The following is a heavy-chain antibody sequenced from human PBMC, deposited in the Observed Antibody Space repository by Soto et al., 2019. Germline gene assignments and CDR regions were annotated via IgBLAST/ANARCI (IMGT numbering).Heavy chain of an antibody. CDR1: GGSISSSHW. V-gene: IGHV4-4*03. Sequence: PETLSLTCAVSGGSISSSHWWSWVRQPPGKGLEWSGEIYHSGSTNYNPSLQSRVTISVDKSKNQFSLKLSSVTAADTAVYYCAKGVPAAAWATPGTNWFDPWGQGTVVTVSS. CDR3: AKGVPAAAWATPGTNWFDP. J-gene: IGHJ5*02. D-gene: IGHD2-2*01. CDR2: IYHSGST.